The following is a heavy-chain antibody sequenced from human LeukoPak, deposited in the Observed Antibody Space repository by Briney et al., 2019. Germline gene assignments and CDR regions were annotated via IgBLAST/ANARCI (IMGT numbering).Heavy chain of an antibody. CDR2: IVVGSGNT. V-gene: IGHV1-58*01. J-gene: IGHJ4*02. Sequence: SVKVSCKASGFTFTSSAVQWVRQARGQRLEWIGWIVVGSGNTNYAQKFQERVTITRDMSTSTAYMEVSSLRSEDTAAYYCAADEDTAMSSRDWGQGTLVTVSS. CDR1: GFTFTSSA. CDR3: AADEDTAMSSRD. D-gene: IGHD5-18*01.